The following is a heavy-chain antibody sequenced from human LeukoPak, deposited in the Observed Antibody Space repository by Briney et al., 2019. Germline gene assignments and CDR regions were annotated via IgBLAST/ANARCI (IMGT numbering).Heavy chain of an antibody. J-gene: IGHJ6*03. CDR2: IKQYGNEK. D-gene: IGHD3-22*01. V-gene: IGHV3-7*01. CDR3: ARDQSITMIVGGLSYNYYYMDV. Sequence: RGSLKLSCAASGFTFSNYWMTWVRQAPGKGLEWVANIKQYGNEKYYVDSVKGRFTISRDNGKNSLYLQMNSLRAEDTAVYYCARDQSITMIVGGLSYNYYYMDVWGKGTTVSVSS. CDR1: GFTFSNYW.